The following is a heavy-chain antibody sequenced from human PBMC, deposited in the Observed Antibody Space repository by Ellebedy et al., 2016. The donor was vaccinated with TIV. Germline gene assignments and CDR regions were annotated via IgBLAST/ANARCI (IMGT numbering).Heavy chain of an antibody. V-gene: IGHV4-59*08. CDR1: GGSISGYY. D-gene: IGHD4-23*01. J-gene: IGHJ3*02. Sequence: MPSETLSLTCSVSGGSISGYYWSWIRQPPGKGLEWIGYIHYSGSTSTSYRPSLKGRLTMSVDTSKNQLSLRLTSVTAADTAVYYCTRHADYGGHSDTFNIWGLGTMVIVSS. CDR3: TRHADYGGHSDTFNI. CDR2: IHYSGSTST.